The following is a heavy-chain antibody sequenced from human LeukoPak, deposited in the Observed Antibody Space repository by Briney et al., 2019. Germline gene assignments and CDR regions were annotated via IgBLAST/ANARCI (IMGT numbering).Heavy chain of an antibody. Sequence: ASVKVSCKASGYDFINYGISWVRQAPGQGLEWMGWRSIYNGNTDYKLQGRVTMTTDTSTSTAYMEVRSLRSDDTAVYYCASKWLVGGSFDYWGQGTLVTVSS. CDR1: GYDFINYG. J-gene: IGHJ4*02. D-gene: IGHD6-19*01. CDR3: ASKWLVGGSFDY. CDR2: RSIYNGNT. V-gene: IGHV1-18*01.